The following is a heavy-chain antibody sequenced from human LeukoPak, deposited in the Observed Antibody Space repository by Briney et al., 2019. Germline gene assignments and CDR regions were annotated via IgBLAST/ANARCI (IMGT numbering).Heavy chain of an antibody. CDR1: GFTFSSYD. D-gene: IGHD3-10*01. CDR3: AKGSVVLWFGARIDY. CDR2: ISYDGSNK. J-gene: IGHJ4*02. Sequence: PGGSLRLSCAASGFTFSSYDMHWVRQAPGKGLEWVAVISYDGSNKYYADSVKGRFTISRDNSKNTLYLQMNSLRAEDTAVYYCAKGSVVLWFGARIDYWGQGTLVTVSS. V-gene: IGHV3-30*18.